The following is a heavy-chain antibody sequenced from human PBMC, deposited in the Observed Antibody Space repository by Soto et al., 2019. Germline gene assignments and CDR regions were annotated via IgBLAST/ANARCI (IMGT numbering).Heavy chain of an antibody. CDR1: GYTFTGYY. CDR2: INPNSGGT. J-gene: IGHJ5*02. V-gene: IGHV1-2*04. CDR3: ARNYYGSGSYPPLGFDP. D-gene: IGHD3-10*01. Sequence: ASVKVSCKASGYTFTGYYMHWVRQAPGQGLEWMGWINPNSGGTNYAQKFQGWVTMTGDTSISTAYMELSRLRSDDTAVYYCARNYYGSGSYPPLGFDPWGQGTLVTVSS.